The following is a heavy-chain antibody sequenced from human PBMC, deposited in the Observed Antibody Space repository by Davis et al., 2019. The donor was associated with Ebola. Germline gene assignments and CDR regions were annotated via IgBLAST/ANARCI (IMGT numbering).Heavy chain of an antibody. V-gene: IGHV4-30-2*01. D-gene: IGHD3-22*01. Sequence: PSETLSLTCAVSGGSISSGGYSWSWIRQPPGKGLEWIGYIYHSGSTYYNPSLKSRVTISVDRSKNQFSLKLSSVTAADTAVYYCARGSPYYYDSSGYYQRYGAFDIWGQGTMVTVSS. CDR3: ARGSPYYYDSSGYYQRYGAFDI. CDR1: GGSISSGGYS. J-gene: IGHJ3*02. CDR2: IYHSGST.